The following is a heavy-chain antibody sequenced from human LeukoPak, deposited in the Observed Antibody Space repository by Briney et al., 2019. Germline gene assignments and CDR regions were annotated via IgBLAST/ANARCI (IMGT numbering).Heavy chain of an antibody. Sequence: GGSLRLSCAASGFTFSSYAMSWVRQAPGKGLEWASAISGSGGSTYYADSVKGRFTISRDNSKNTLYLQMNSLRAEDTDVYSCAKDLTIVVVPRRTVDPWGQGTLVTVSS. CDR2: ISGSGGST. J-gene: IGHJ5*02. D-gene: IGHD2-15*01. V-gene: IGHV3-23*01. CDR3: AKDLTIVVVPRRTVDP. CDR1: GFTFSSYA.